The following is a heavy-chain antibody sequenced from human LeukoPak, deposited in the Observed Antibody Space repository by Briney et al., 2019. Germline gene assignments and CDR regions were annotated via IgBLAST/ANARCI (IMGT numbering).Heavy chain of an antibody. D-gene: IGHD3-22*01. J-gene: IGHJ4*02. CDR1: GFTFSSYG. V-gene: IGHV3-23*01. CDR3: AKDPHKYYYDSSGYYYYFDY. Sequence: GGSLRLSCAASGFTFSSYGMSWVRQAPGKGLEWVSAISGSGGSTYYADSVKGRFTISSDNSKNTLYLQMNSLRAEDTAVYYCAKDPHKYYYDSSGYYYYFDYWGQGTLVTVSS. CDR2: ISGSGGST.